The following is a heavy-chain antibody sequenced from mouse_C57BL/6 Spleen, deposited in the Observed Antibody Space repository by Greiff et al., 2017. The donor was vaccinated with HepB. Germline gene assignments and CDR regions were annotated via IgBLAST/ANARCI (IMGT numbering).Heavy chain of an antibody. CDR3: ARRDYSKCEEYFDD. CDR1: GYSFTSYY. CDR2: IYPGSGNT. V-gene: IGHV1-66*01. J-gene: IGHJ1*03. Sequence: VQLQQSGPELVKPGASVKISCKASGYSFTSYYIHWVKQRPGQGLEWIGWIYPGSGNTKYNEKFKGKATLTADTSSSTAYMQLSSLTSEDSAVYYCARRDYSKCEEYFDDWGKGTTVTVSS. D-gene: IGHD2-5*01.